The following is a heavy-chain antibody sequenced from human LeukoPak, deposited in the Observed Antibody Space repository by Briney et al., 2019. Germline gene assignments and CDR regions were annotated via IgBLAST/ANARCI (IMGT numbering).Heavy chain of an antibody. CDR3: AKPRDGYNFGFDI. CDR2: VYSGGAT. V-gene: IGHV3-23*01. CDR1: GFTFSSYA. Sequence: GGSLRLSCAASGFTFSSYAMSWVRQAPGKGLEWVSVVYSGGATNYADSVKGRFTISRDISKNTLYLQMNSLRAEDTAVYYCAKPRDGYNFGFDIWGQGKMVTVSS. J-gene: IGHJ3*02. D-gene: IGHD5-24*01.